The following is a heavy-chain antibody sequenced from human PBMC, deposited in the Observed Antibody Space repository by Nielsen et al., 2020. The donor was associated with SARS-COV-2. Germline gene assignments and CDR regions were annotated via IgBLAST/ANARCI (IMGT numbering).Heavy chain of an antibody. J-gene: IGHJ4*02. CDR2: ISGSGGST. V-gene: IGHV3-23*01. CDR3: AKERTNYYDSTYDY. Sequence: VRQMPGKGLEWVSAISGSGGSTYYADSVKGRFTISRDNSKNTLYLQMNSLRAEDTAVYYCAKERTNYYDSTYDYWGQGTLVTVSS. D-gene: IGHD3-22*01.